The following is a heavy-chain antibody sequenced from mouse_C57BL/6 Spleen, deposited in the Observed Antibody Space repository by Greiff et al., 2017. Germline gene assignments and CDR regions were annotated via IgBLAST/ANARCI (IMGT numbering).Heavy chain of an antibody. V-gene: IGHV14-4*01. D-gene: IGHD2-4*01. CDR2: IDPENGDT. J-gene: IGHJ3*01. CDR1: GFNIKDDY. CDR3: TTDDYGGGFAY. Sequence: EVQLQQSGAELVRPGASVKLSCTASGFNIKDDYMHWVKQRPEQGLEWIGWIDPENGDTEYASKFQGKATITADTTSNTAYLQLSSLTSEDTAVYYCTTDDYGGGFAYWGQGTLVTVSA.